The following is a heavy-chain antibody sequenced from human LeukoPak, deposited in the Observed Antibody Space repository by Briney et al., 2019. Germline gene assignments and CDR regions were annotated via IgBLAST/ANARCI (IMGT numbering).Heavy chain of an antibody. D-gene: IGHD4-17*01. J-gene: IGHJ3*02. CDR1: GGSFSGYY. CDR2: INHSGST. V-gene: IGHV4-34*01. CDR3: ASSTVTTLWATREGNAFDI. Sequence: PSETLSLTCAVYGGSFSGYYWSWIRQPPGKGLEWIGEINHSGSTNYNPSLKSRVTISVDKSKNQFSLKLSSVTAADTAVYYCASSTVTTLWATREGNAFDIWGQGTMVTVSS.